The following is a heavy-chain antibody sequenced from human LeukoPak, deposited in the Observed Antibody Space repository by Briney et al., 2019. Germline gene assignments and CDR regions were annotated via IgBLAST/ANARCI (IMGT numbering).Heavy chain of an antibody. Sequence: ASVKVSCKASGYTFTSYGISWVRQAPGQGLEWMGWISAYNGNTNYAQKLQGRVTMTTDTSTSTAYMGLRSLRSDNTAVYYCARVREYCSSTSCSQLDYWGQGTLVTVSS. CDR2: ISAYNGNT. J-gene: IGHJ4*02. V-gene: IGHV1-18*01. CDR1: GYTFTSYG. D-gene: IGHD2-2*01. CDR3: ARVREYCSSTSCSQLDY.